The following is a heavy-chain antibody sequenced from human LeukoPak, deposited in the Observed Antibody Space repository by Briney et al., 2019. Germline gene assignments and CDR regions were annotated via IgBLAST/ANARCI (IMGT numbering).Heavy chain of an antibody. CDR1: GFTFSSHW. Sequence: GGSLRLSCADSGFTFSSHWMNWVRQAPGRGLEWVGNINPDGSETYYVDSVKGRFTISRDNAKNSLYLQTNSLRAEDTAAYYCARVLVVAPIPAFGIWGQGTMVTVSS. V-gene: IGHV3-7*01. D-gene: IGHD2-15*01. J-gene: IGHJ3*02. CDR3: ARVLVVAPIPAFGI. CDR2: INPDGSET.